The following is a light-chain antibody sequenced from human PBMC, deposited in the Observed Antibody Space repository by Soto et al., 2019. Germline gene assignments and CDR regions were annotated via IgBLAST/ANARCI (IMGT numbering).Light chain of an antibody. J-gene: IGKJ5*01. Sequence: IVMTQSRATLSLSSGERATLSCRASQSISSNSLAWYQQKPGQAPRLLIYDASTRPAGIPASFSGSGSCTDFTLTISSRVPAEFAIFYCQQRQYWPPPAFGQGTRLEIK. CDR2: DAS. CDR3: QQRQYWPPPA. V-gene: IGKV3D-20*02. CDR1: QSISSN.